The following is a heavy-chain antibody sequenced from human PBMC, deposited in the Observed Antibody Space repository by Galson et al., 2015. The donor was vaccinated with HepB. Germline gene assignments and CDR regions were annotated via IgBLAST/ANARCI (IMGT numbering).Heavy chain of an antibody. Sequence: SVKVSCKASGYTFTGYYMHWVRQAPGQGLEWMGWINPNSGGTNYAQKFQGRVTMTRDTSISTAYMELSRLRSDDTAVYYCAREVPSPEMGYYYDSPPAFDIWGQGTMVTVSS. CDR1: GYTFTGYY. D-gene: IGHD3-22*01. V-gene: IGHV1-2*02. J-gene: IGHJ3*02. CDR3: AREVPSPEMGYYYDSPPAFDI. CDR2: INPNSGGT.